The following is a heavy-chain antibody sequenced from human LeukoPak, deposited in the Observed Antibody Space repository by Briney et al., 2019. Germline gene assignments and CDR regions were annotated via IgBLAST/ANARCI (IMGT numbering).Heavy chain of an antibody. CDR1: GYTFTSYD. D-gene: IGHD1-26*01. CDR3: ARGWASIVGATGKYGDY. V-gene: IGHV1-8*01. J-gene: IGHJ4*02. CDR2: MNPNSGNT. Sequence: ASVRVSCKASGYTFTSYDINWVRRATGQGLEWMGWMNPNSGNTGYAQKFQGRVTMTRNTSISTAYMELSSLRSEDTAVYYCARGWASIVGATGKYGDYWGQGTLVTVSS.